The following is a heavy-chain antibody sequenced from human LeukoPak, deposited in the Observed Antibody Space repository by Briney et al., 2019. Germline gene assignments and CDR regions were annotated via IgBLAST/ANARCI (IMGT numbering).Heavy chain of an antibody. CDR3: ARENPLGVGATQYYFDY. J-gene: IGHJ4*02. D-gene: IGHD1-26*01. V-gene: IGHV3-48*01. CDR2: ISSSSDII. CDR1: GLTFSSDS. Sequence: GGSLRLSCAASGLTFSSDSMNWVRQFPGKGLEWISYISSSSDIIYNADSVKGRFTISRDNAKNSLYLQMNSLRAEDTAVYYCARENPLGVGATQYYFDYWGQGTLVTVSS.